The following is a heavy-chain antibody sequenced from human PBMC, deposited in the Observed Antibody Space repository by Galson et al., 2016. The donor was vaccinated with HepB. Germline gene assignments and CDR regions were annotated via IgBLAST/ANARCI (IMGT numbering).Heavy chain of an antibody. CDR2: INYSGST. CDR1: GGSFGGSC. D-gene: IGHD3-16*01. Sequence: SETLSLTCAVYGGSFGGSCWSWIRQTPGKGLAWMGSINYSGSTYYNPSLKSRLTMSQDTSKNQLYMKLYSVTAADTALHYCARLGGAYTRGGMDVWGQGITVTVSS. V-gene: IGHV4-34*10. J-gene: IGHJ6*02. CDR3: ARLGGAYTRGGMDV.